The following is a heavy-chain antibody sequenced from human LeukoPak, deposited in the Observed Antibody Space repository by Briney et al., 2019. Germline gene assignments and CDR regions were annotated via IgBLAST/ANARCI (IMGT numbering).Heavy chain of an antibody. Sequence: ASVKVSCKASGYTFTGYYMHWVRQASGQGLEWMGWINPNSGGTNYAQKFQGRVTMTRDTSISTAYMELSRLRSDDTAVYYCASDDSSGYYPTYYFDYWGQGTLVTVSS. CDR1: GYTFTGYY. D-gene: IGHD3-22*01. CDR3: ASDDSSGYYPTYYFDY. CDR2: INPNSGGT. V-gene: IGHV1-2*02. J-gene: IGHJ4*02.